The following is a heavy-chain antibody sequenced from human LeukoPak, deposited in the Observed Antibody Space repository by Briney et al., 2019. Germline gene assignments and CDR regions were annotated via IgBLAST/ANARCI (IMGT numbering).Heavy chain of an antibody. Sequence: GASVRVSCKASGYSFTGYYMHWVRQAPGQGLEWMGWINPDSGGTKYAQRSQGRVTMTRDTSIRTAYMELSSLRFEDTAVYYCAADRAGSYLRFVYWGQGTPVTVSS. CDR2: INPDSGGT. CDR3: AADRAGSYLRFVY. J-gene: IGHJ4*02. CDR1: GYSFTGYY. D-gene: IGHD3-10*01. V-gene: IGHV1-2*02.